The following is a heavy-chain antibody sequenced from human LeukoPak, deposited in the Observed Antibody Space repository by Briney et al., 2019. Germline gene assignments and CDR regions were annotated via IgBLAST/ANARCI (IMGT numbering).Heavy chain of an antibody. J-gene: IGHJ4*02. CDR2: ISYDGSNK. CDR3: ARAGSLYYDSSGPHPKD. CDR1: GFTFSSYA. V-gene: IGHV3-30-3*01. Sequence: GRSLRLSCAASGFTFSSYAMHWVRQAPGKGLEWVAVISYDGSNKYYADSVKGRFTISRDNSKNTLYLQMNSLRAEDTAVYYCARAGSLYYDSSGPHPKDWGQGTLVTVSS. D-gene: IGHD3-22*01.